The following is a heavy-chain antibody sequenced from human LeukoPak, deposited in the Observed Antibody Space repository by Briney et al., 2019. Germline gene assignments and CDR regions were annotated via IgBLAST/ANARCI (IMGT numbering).Heavy chain of an antibody. CDR1: GFTVSSNY. V-gene: IGHV3-23*01. Sequence: GGSLRLSCAASGFTVSSNYMSWVRQAPGKGLEWVSAISGSGGSTYYADSVKGRFTVSRDNSKNTLSLQMNSLRAEDTAVYYCAKDRAFSSGYYPYWGQGALVTVSS. CDR2: ISGSGGST. CDR3: AKDRAFSSGYYPY. J-gene: IGHJ4*02. D-gene: IGHD3-22*01.